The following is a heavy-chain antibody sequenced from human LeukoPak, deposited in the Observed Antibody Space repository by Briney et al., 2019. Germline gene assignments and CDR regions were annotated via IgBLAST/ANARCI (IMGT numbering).Heavy chain of an antibody. CDR3: ARRDCSSTSCPGAFDI. CDR1: GGSISSSSYY. CDR2: IYYSGST. J-gene: IGHJ3*02. V-gene: IGHV4-39*07. Sequence: SETLSLTCTVSGGSISSSSYYWGWIRQPPGKGLEWIGSIYYSGSTYYNPSLKSRVTLSLDTPKTQFSLKLSSVTAADTAVYYCARRDCSSTSCPGAFDIWGQGTMVTVSS. D-gene: IGHD2-2*01.